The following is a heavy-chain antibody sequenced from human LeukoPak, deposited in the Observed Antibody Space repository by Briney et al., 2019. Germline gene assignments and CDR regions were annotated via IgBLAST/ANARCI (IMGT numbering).Heavy chain of an antibody. D-gene: IGHD6-13*01. CDR1: GYSFTSYW. CDR3: ARQFARIAAAASFDY. V-gene: IGHV5-51*01. J-gene: IGHJ4*02. CDR2: IYPGDSDT. Sequence: GESLKISCKGSGYSFTSYWIGWVRQMPGKGLEWMGIIYPGDSDTRYSPSFQGQVTISADKSISTAYLQWSSLKASDTAMYYCARQFARIAAAASFDYWGQGTLVTVSS.